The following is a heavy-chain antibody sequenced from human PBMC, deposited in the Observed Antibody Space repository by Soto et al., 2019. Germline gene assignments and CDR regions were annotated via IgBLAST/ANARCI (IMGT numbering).Heavy chain of an antibody. CDR1: GYTFTSYG. V-gene: IGHV1-18*01. D-gene: IGHD6-13*01. Sequence: QVQLVQSGAEVKKPGASVKVSCKASGYTFTSYGISWVRQAPGQGLEWMGWMSAYNGNTNYAQKLQGRVNMTTDTSTSTAHLELKSLRYDDTAVYYCERCAAAAVDYWGQGTQVTVSS. CDR2: MSAYNGNT. J-gene: IGHJ4*02. CDR3: ERCAAAAVDY.